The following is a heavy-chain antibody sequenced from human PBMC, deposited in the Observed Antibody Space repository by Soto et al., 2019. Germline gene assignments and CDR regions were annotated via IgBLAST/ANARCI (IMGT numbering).Heavy chain of an antibody. Sequence: GGSLRLSCAASGFTFSSYGMHWVRQAPGKGLEWVAVISYDGSNKYYADSVKGRFTISRDNSKNTLYLQMNSLRAEDTAVYYCAKDSPVYGIVVVTEYYFDYWGQGTLVTVSS. J-gene: IGHJ4*02. CDR2: ISYDGSNK. V-gene: IGHV3-30*18. D-gene: IGHD3-22*01. CDR3: AKDSPVYGIVVVTEYYFDY. CDR1: GFTFSSYG.